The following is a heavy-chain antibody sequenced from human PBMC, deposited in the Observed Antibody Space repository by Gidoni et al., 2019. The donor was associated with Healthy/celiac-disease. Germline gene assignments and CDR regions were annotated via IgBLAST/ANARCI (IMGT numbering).Heavy chain of an antibody. CDR2: IYHSGST. CDR3: ARAGVRGITGTTEFDY. D-gene: IGHD1-20*01. V-gene: IGHV4-4*02. Sequence: QVQLQESGPGLVQPSGTLSLTCAVSGGTISSSNWWSWVRQPPGKGLEWIGEIYHSGSTNYNPSLKSRVTISVDKSKNQFSLKLSSVTAADTAVYYCARAGVRGITGTTEFDYWGQGTLVTVSS. CDR1: GGTISSSNW. J-gene: IGHJ4*02.